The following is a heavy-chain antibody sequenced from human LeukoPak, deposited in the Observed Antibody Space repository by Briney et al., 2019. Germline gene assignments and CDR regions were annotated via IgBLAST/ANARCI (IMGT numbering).Heavy chain of an antibody. CDR3: AREAKGILGYCSGGSCYFDY. Sequence: GGSLRLSCAASGFTFSSYWMHWVRQAPGKGLVWVSRINSDGSSTSYADCVKGRFTISRDNAKNTLYLQMNSLRAEDTAVYYCAREAKGILGYCSGGSCYFDYWGQGTLVTVSS. D-gene: IGHD2-15*01. CDR1: GFTFSSYW. J-gene: IGHJ4*02. CDR2: INSDGSST. V-gene: IGHV3-74*01.